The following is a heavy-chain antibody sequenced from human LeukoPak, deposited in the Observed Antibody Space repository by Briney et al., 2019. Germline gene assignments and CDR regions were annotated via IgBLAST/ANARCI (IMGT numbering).Heavy chain of an antibody. CDR3: SRTSDIAWYFDL. Sequence: GGSLKLSCAASGFTFSGSAMHWVRQASGRGLESVGRVRSKDNGYAASYTASVKGRFTVSRDDSKNTAYLQMDSLKTEDTAVYFCSRTSDIAWYFDLWGRGTLVTVSS. D-gene: IGHD5-12*01. J-gene: IGHJ2*01. V-gene: IGHV3-73*01. CDR2: VRSKDNGYAA. CDR1: GFTFSGSA.